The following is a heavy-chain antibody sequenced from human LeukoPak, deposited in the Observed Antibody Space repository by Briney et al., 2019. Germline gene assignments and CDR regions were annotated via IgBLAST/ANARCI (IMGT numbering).Heavy chain of an antibody. D-gene: IGHD3-9*01. V-gene: IGHV3-7*01. J-gene: IGHJ4*02. CDR1: GFMFRNYW. CDR2: IQQDESVQ. CDR3: ATHDLLTGYPYFDF. Sequence: PGGSLRLSCAASGFMFRNYWMSWVRQAPGKGLEWVANIQQDESVQYYVDSVKGRFTISRDNAKNSLYLQMYSLSAEDTAVYYCATHDLLTGYPYFDFWGQGTLVAVSS.